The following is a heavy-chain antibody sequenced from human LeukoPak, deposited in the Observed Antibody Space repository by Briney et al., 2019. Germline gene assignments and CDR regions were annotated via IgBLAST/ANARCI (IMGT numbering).Heavy chain of an antibody. CDR1: GGSISSSSYY. Sequence: SQTLSLTCTVSGGSISSSSYYWGWIRQPPGKGLEWIGSIYYSGSTYYNPSLKSRVTISVDTSKNQFSLKLSSVTAADTAVYYCARDLIVAYGGNSGGYWGQGTLVTVSS. CDR3: ARDLIVAYGGNSGGY. CDR2: IYYSGST. D-gene: IGHD4-23*01. J-gene: IGHJ4*02. V-gene: IGHV4-39*07.